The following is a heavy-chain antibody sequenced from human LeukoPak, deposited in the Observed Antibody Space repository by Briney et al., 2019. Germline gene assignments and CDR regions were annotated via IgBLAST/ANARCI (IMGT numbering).Heavy chain of an antibody. J-gene: IGHJ4*02. D-gene: IGHD6-19*01. Sequence: SETLSLTCTVSGGSTSSYFWSWIRQPPGKGLEWIGYVYNSEYTSYNPSLKSRVSISFDTSNNQFSLTLTSVTAADTAVYYCARNWGSGGSYIFDYWGQGTLVTVSS. CDR1: GGSTSSYF. CDR3: ARNWGSGGSYIFDY. CDR2: VYNSEYT. V-gene: IGHV4-4*08.